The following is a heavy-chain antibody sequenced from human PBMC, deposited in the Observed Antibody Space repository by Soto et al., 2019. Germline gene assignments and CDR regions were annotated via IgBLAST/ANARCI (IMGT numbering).Heavy chain of an antibody. Sequence: PSETLSLTCAVSGGSISSSNWWSWVRQPPGKGLEWIGEIYHSGSTNYNPSLKSRVTISVDKSKNQFSLKLSSVTAADTAVYYCASRLGYCISTSCFFDYYYYGMDVWGQGTTVTVSS. CDR3: ASRLGYCISTSCFFDYYYYGMDV. CDR2: IYHSGST. D-gene: IGHD2-2*01. CDR1: GGSISSSNW. V-gene: IGHV4-4*02. J-gene: IGHJ6*02.